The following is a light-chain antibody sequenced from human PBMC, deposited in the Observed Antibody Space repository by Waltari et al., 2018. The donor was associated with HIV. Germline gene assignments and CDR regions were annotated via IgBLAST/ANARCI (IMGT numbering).Light chain of an antibody. J-gene: IGLJ1*01. CDR1: SRDLGAYNY. CDR2: EVT. Sequence: QSALTQPASVSGSPGQSITLSCTGTSRDLGAYNYVSWYQHHPGKVPKLLIYEVTNRPSGVSHRFSGSKSGNTASLTISGLQAEDEADFYCTSYTSISTLVFGTGTKVTVL. V-gene: IGLV2-14*01. CDR3: TSYTSISTLV.